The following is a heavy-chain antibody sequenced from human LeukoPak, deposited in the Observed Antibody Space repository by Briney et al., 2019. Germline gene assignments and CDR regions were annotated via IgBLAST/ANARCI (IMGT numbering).Heavy chain of an antibody. D-gene: IGHD5-24*01. Sequence: SVKVSCKASGGTFSSYAISWVRQAPGQGLEWMGGIVPIFGTANYAQKFQGRVTITADESTSTAYMELSSLRSEDTAVYYCAREVEPLYYYYYMDVWGKGTTVTVSS. CDR2: IVPIFGTA. V-gene: IGHV1-69*13. CDR1: GGTFSSYA. CDR3: AREVEPLYYYYYMDV. J-gene: IGHJ6*03.